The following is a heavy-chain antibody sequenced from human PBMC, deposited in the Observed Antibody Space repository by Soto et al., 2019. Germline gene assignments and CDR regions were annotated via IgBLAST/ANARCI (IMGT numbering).Heavy chain of an antibody. CDR2: IWYDGSNK. Sequence: QVQLVESGGGVFQPGRSLRLSCAASGFTFSSYGMHWVRQAPGKGLEWVAVIWYDGSNKYYADSVKGRFTISRDNSKNTLYLQMNSLSAEDTAVYYCARDTNDIVVVVAAHYYYGMDVWGQGTTVTVSS. J-gene: IGHJ6*02. D-gene: IGHD2-15*01. V-gene: IGHV3-33*01. CDR3: ARDTNDIVVVVAAHYYYGMDV. CDR1: GFTFSSYG.